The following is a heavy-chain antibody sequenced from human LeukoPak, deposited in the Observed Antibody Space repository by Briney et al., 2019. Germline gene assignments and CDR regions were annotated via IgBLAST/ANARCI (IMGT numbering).Heavy chain of an antibody. D-gene: IGHD5-24*01. J-gene: IGHJ4*02. CDR1: GYSSTTYW. CDR3: ARRHVYNYFFDY. CDR2: IYPGDSET. V-gene: IGHV5-51*01. Sequence: GESLKISCKGSGYSSTTYWIGWVRQMPGKGLEWMGIIYPGDSETRYGPSFQGQVTISADKSISTAYLQWSSLKASDTAMYYCARRHVYNYFFDYWGQGTLVTVSS.